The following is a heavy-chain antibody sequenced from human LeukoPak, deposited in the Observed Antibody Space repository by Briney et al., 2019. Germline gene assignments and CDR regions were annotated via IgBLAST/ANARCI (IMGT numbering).Heavy chain of an antibody. J-gene: IGHJ6*02. CDR2: ISTNTGNP. Sequence: ASVKVSCKASGYTFTSYALNWVRQAPRQGLEWMGWISTNTGNPTYAQGFTGRFVFSLDTSFSTAYLQISSLKAEDTAVYYCARGREGVYYYGMDVWGQGTTVTVSS. V-gene: IGHV7-4-1*02. CDR1: GYTFTSYA. CDR3: ARGREGVYYYGMDV.